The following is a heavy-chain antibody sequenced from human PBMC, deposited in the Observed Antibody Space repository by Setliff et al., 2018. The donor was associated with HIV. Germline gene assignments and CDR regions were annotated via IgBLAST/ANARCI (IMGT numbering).Heavy chain of an antibody. D-gene: IGHD5-12*01. Sequence: GGSLRLSCAASGFTVSSYLMHWVRQAPGKGLVWVSYINSDGSSTNYADSVKGRFTISRDDAKNTLYLQMNSLRAEDTALYYCAREIKMATILGWTYYFDYWGQGTLVTVS. J-gene: IGHJ4*02. CDR2: INSDGSST. CDR3: AREIKMATILGWTYYFDY. V-gene: IGHV3-74*01. CDR1: GFTVSSYL.